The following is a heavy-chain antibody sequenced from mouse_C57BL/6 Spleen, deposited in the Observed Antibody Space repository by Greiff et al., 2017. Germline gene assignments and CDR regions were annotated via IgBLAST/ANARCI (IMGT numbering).Heavy chain of an antibody. CDR2: ISSGGDYI. J-gene: IGHJ4*01. CDR3: TREGRNQDAMDY. CDR1: GFTFSSYA. Sequence: EVMLVESGEGLVKPGGSLKLSCAASGFTFSSYAMSWVRQTPEKRLEWVAYISSGGDYIYYADTVKGRFTISRDNARNTLYLQMSSLKSEDTAMYYCTREGRNQDAMDYWGQGTSVTVSS. V-gene: IGHV5-9-1*02.